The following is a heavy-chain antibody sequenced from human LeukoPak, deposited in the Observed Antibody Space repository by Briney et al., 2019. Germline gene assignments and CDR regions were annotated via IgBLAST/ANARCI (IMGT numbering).Heavy chain of an antibody. D-gene: IGHD3-3*01. J-gene: IGHJ4*02. V-gene: IGHV3-11*01. Sequence: GGSLRLSCAASGFTFGGYYMSWIRQAPGKGLEWISYISGSGTTIYHTDSVKGRLTISRDNAKKSLYLQMNSLRAEDTAVYYCAKDGSRYDFWSGYYEGGAVDYWGQGTLVTVSS. CDR2: ISGSGTTI. CDR1: GFTFGGYY. CDR3: AKDGSRYDFWSGYYEGGAVDY.